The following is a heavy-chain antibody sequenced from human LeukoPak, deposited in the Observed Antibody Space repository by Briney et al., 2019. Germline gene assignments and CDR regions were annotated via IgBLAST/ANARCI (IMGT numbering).Heavy chain of an antibody. Sequence: PGGTLRLSCAASGFTFSSYEMNWVRQAPGKGLEWVSYISSSGSTIYYADSVKGRFTISRDNAKNSLYLQMNSLRAEDTAVYYCAGEGGSYGKDYWGQETLVTVSS. CDR1: GFTFSSYE. D-gene: IGHD1-26*01. J-gene: IGHJ4*02. CDR2: ISSSGSTI. CDR3: AGEGGSYGKDY. V-gene: IGHV3-48*03.